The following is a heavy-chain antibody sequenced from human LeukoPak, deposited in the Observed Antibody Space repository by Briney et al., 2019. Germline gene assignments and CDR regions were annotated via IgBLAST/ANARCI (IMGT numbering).Heavy chain of an antibody. CDR3: ASYSGLSSSWYGSFDI. J-gene: IGHJ3*02. CDR2: ISGSGDST. D-gene: IGHD6-13*01. CDR1: GFTFSSYA. Sequence: GGSLRLSCAASGFTFSSYAMSWVRQAPGKGLEWVSAISGSGDSTYYADSVKGRFTISRDNAKNSLYLQMNSLRAEDTAVYYCASYSGLSSSWYGSFDIWGQGTMVTVSS. V-gene: IGHV3-23*01.